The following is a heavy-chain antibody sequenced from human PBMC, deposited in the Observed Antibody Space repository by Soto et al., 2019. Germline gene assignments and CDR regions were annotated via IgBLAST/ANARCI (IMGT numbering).Heavy chain of an antibody. CDR1: SYAFTSYG. V-gene: IGHV1-18*01. J-gene: IGHJ6*02. D-gene: IGHD2-2*01. Sequence: ASVKGSCKDASYAFTSYGISWVRQAPGQGLEWMGWISAYNGNTNYAQKLQGRVTMTTDTSTSTAYMELRSLRSDDTAVYYCARDAVGETYCSSTSCYYYYGMDVWGQGTTVPVSS. CDR2: ISAYNGNT. CDR3: ARDAVGETYCSSTSCYYYYGMDV.